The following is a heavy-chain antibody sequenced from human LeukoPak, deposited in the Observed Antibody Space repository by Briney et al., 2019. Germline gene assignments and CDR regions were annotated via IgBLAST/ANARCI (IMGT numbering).Heavy chain of an antibody. Sequence: VASVKVCWNASGYTFSDYYLHLVRQAAGQLLEFMGRINPNSGGTNYAQKFQGRITMTRDTSISTAYMELSRLRSDDTAVYYCARVGATYSGDPWGQGTLVTVSS. D-gene: IGHD1-26*01. CDR1: GYTFSDYY. CDR3: ARVGATYSGDP. J-gene: IGHJ5*02. CDR2: INPNSGGT. V-gene: IGHV1-2*06.